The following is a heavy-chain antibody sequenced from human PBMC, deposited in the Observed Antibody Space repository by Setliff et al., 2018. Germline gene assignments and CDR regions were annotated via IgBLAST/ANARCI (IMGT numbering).Heavy chain of an antibody. CDR2: TYYGGNT. D-gene: IGHD1-26*01. Sequence: SETLSLTCTVSGASISGNSYYWAWIRQPPGKGLEWIASTYYGGNTYYNPSLKSRVTMSVDTSKSQFSLKLTSVTAADTAIYYCARDASASDGRNAFDIWGQGTMVTVSS. V-gene: IGHV4-39*07. CDR3: ARDASASDGRNAFDI. CDR1: GASISGNSYY. J-gene: IGHJ3*02.